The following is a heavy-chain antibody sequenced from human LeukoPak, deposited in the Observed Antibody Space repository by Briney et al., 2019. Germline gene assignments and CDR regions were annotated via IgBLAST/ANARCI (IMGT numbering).Heavy chain of an antibody. Sequence: GGSLRLSCAASGFTFSSYSMNWVRQAPGKGLEWVSSISSSSSYIHYADSVRGRFTISRDNAKNSLFLQMNSLRGEDTAVYYCARDSPNEGILWWSIDYWGQGTLVTVSS. V-gene: IGHV3-21*01. CDR1: GFTFSSYS. CDR2: ISSSSSYI. D-gene: IGHD2-21*01. CDR3: ARDSPNEGILWWSIDY. J-gene: IGHJ4*02.